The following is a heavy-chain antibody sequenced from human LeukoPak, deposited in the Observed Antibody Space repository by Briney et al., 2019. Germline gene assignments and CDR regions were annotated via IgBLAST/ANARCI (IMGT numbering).Heavy chain of an antibody. V-gene: IGHV3-33*06. CDR2: IWYDGSNK. CDR3: AKADSYGGNSQLFDF. D-gene: IGHD4-23*01. J-gene: IGHJ4*02. Sequence: GGSLRLSCAASGFTFSSYGMHWVRQAPGKGLEWVAVIWYDGSNKYYVDSVKGRFTISRDNSKNTLYLQMNSLAVEDTAVYYCAKADSYGGNSQLFDFWGQGTLVTVSS. CDR1: GFTFSSYG.